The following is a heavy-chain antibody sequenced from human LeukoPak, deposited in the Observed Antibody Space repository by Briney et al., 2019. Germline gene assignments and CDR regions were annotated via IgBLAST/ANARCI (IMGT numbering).Heavy chain of an antibody. V-gene: IGHV4-39*01. Sequence: SETLSLTCTVSGGSISSSSYYWGWIRQPPGKGLEWIGSIYYSGSTYYNPSLKSRVTISVDTSKNQSSLKLSSVTAADTAVYYCARRLAGTEDYWGQGTLVTVSS. CDR3: ARRLAGTEDY. CDR1: GGSISSSSYY. D-gene: IGHD6-13*01. J-gene: IGHJ4*02. CDR2: IYYSGST.